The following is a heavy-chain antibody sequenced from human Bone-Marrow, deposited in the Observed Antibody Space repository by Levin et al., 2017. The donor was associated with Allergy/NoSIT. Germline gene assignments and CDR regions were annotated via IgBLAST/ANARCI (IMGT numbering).Heavy chain of an antibody. CDR1: GGSFSGYY. J-gene: IGHJ4*02. CDR2: INHSGST. V-gene: IGHV4-34*01. CDR3: ARTLYSRGGCFDY. D-gene: IGHD6-13*01. Sequence: SETLSLTCAVYGGSFSGYYWSWIRQPPGKGLEWIGEINHSGSTNYNPSLKSRVTISVDTSKNQFSLKLSSVTAADTAVYYCARTLYSRGGCFDYWGQGTLVTVSS.